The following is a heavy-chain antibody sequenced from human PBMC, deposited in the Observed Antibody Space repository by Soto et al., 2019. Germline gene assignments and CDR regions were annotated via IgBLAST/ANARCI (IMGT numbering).Heavy chain of an antibody. CDR1: GGTFGSYA. CDR2: IIPIPGTA. D-gene: IGHD2-2*01. CDR3: ARPQGSSTSLEIYYYYYYGMDG. Sequence: QVQLVQSGAEVKKPGSSVKVSCKASGGTFGSYAISWVRQAPGQGLEWMGGIIPIPGTANYAQKFQGRVTIAADESTSRAYRERSSLRSEDTAVYYCARPQGSSTSLEIYYYYYYGMDGWGQGTTVTVSS. V-gene: IGHV1-69*01. J-gene: IGHJ6*02.